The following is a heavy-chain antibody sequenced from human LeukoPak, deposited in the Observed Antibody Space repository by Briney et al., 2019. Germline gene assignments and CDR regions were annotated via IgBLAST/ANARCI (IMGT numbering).Heavy chain of an antibody. V-gene: IGHV1-3*01. J-gene: IGHJ5*02. CDR1: GYTFTSYA. CDR2: INAGNGNT. CDR3: ARVFPGDYTTGFDP. D-gene: IGHD3-3*01. Sequence: ASVNVSCKASGYTFTSYAMHWVRQAPGQRLDWMGWINAGNGNTKYSQKFQGRVTITRDTSASTAYMELSRLRSEDTAVYYCARVFPGDYTTGFDPWGQGTLVTVSS.